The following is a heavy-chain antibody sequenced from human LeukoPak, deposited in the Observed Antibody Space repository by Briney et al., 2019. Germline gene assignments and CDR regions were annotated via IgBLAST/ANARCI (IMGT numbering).Heavy chain of an antibody. Sequence: GESLKISCKGSGYSFTNYWIGWVRQMPGKGLEYMCLIHPADSDTRYSPSFQGQVTISADKSISIAYLQWSSLKASDTAIYYCARQAYCGGDCYFNYGMDVWGQGTTVTVSS. CDR3: ARQAYCGGDCYFNYGMDV. D-gene: IGHD2-21*02. J-gene: IGHJ6*02. CDR2: IHPADSDT. V-gene: IGHV5-51*01. CDR1: GYSFTNYW.